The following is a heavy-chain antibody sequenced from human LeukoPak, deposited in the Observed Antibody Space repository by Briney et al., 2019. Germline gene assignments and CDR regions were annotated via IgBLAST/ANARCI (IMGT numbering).Heavy chain of an antibody. CDR1: GYTFTSYG. CDR3: ARRQRPFDP. Sequence: ASVKVSCKASGYTFTSYGISWVRQAPGQGLEWMGWISAYNGNTNYAQKFQGRVTMTRNTSISTAYMKLSSLRSEDTAVYYCARRQRPFDPWGQGTLVTVSS. J-gene: IGHJ5*02. CDR2: ISAYNGNT. V-gene: IGHV1-18*01. D-gene: IGHD6-25*01.